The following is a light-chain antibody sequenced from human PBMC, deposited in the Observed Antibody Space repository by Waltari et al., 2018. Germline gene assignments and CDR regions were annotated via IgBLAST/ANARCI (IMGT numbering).Light chain of an antibody. J-gene: IGKJ1*01. V-gene: IGKV1-5*03. CDR1: QSISRW. CDR2: KAS. Sequence: DIQTTQSPSTLSASVGDRVTITCRASQSISRWLAWCQQKPGKAPKLLIYKASSLASDVPSRFSGSGFGTDFTLTISSLQPDDFATYYCQHYYSDSRAFGQGTKVEVK. CDR3: QHYYSDSRA.